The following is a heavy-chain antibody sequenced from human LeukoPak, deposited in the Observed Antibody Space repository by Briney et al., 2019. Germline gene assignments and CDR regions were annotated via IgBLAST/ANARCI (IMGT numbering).Heavy chain of an antibody. D-gene: IGHD4-17*01. CDR1: GGSISSGGYS. CDR2: IYHSGST. J-gene: IGHJ4*02. V-gene: IGHV4-30-2*01. Sequence: SETLSLTCAVSGGSISSGGYSWSWIRQPPGKGLEWIGYIYHSGSTYYNPSLKSRVTISVDRSKNQFSLKLSSVTAADTAVYYCARVRYGDYFPLIDSWGQGTLVTVSS. CDR3: ARVRYGDYFPLIDS.